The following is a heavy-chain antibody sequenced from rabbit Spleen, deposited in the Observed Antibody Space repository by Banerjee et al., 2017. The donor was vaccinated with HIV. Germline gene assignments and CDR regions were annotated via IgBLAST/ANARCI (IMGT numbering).Heavy chain of an antibody. CDR2: IDPIFGRT. CDR1: GFDFSNYG. D-gene: IGHD2-1*01. J-gene: IGHJ4*01. Sequence: QEQLVESGGGLVQPGGSLKLSCKASGFDFSNYGVTWVRQAPGKGLEWIGYIDPIFGRTYYANWVNGRFTISSHNAQNTLFLQLNSLTVADTATYFCVRAGYSYDTYGPYFNLWGPGTLVTVS. CDR3: VRAGYSYDTYGPYFNL. V-gene: IGHV1S47*01.